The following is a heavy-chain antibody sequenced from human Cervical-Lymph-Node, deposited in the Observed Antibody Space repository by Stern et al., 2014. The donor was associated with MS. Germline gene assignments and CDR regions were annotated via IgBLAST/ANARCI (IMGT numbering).Heavy chain of an antibody. Sequence: VQLVESGPGKVKPSETLSLTCSVSGGSISSYYCSWVRQPAGKGLEWIGRINPFGSTNFNPSRRSRPTMSVDTSKTQFSLKLKSVTAADTAVYYCARGVLGFGEFPYGMDVWGQGTTVTVSS. CDR2: INPFGST. CDR1: GGSISSYY. CDR3: ARGVLGFGEFPYGMDV. J-gene: IGHJ6*02. V-gene: IGHV4-4*07. D-gene: IGHD3-10*01.